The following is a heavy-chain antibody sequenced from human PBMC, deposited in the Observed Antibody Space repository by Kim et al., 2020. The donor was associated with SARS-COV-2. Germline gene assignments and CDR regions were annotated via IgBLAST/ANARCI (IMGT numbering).Heavy chain of an antibody. CDR2: IFYSGST. V-gene: IGHV4-59*08. J-gene: IGHJ4*02. CDR3: ARRGTGGATWDY. CDR1: GGSINNYY. Sequence: SETLSLTCTVSGGSINNYYWTWIRQPPGKGLEWIGYIFYSGSTNYNPSLKSRVTMSVDTSKNQSSLKLTSVTAADTAVDYCARRGTGGATWDYSGQGTL. D-gene: IGHD1-26*01.